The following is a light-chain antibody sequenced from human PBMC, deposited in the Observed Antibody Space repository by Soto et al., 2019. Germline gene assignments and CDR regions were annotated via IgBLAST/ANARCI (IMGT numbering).Light chain of an antibody. V-gene: IGKV3-20*01. CDR1: QSVSSSY. CDR2: GAS. CDR3: QQYGSSPPFT. J-gene: IGKJ3*01. Sequence: EIVLTQSPGTLSLSPGERATLSCRASQSVSSSYLAWYQQKPGQAPRLLIYGASTRATGIPDRFSGSGSGTDFTLTISRLEPEDCAVYYCQQYGSSPPFTFGRGTKVDIK.